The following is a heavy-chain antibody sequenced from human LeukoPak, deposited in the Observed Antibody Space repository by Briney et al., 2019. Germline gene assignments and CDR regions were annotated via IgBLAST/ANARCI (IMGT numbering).Heavy chain of an antibody. J-gene: IGHJ4*02. CDR3: ARELMGLTMIVVVNPIDY. D-gene: IGHD3-22*01. V-gene: IGHV3-74*01. Sequence: GGSLRLSCAASGFTFSSYFIHWVRQGPGKGLVWVSRIGSDGSSPSSADSVKGRFTISRDNAKNSLFLQMNSLRAEDTAVYYCARELMGLTMIVVVNPIDYWGQGTLVTVSS. CDR1: GFTFSSYF. CDR2: IGSDGSSP.